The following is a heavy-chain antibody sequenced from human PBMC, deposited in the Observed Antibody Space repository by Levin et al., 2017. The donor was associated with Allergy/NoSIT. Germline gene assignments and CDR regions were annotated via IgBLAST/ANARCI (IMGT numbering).Heavy chain of an antibody. CDR2: IYQSGSI. CDR1: GGSISSGAYS. J-gene: IGHJ3*02. D-gene: IGHD3-9*01. CDR3: AISYFDILTTYYDAFDI. V-gene: IGHV4-30-2*01. Sequence: PSETLSLTCGVSGGSISSGAYSWSWIRQPPGKGLEWIGFIYQSGSIHYNPSLRSRVTISVGRSRDQFSLKLNSVTAADTAVYYCAISYFDILTTYYDAFDIWGQGAMVTVSS.